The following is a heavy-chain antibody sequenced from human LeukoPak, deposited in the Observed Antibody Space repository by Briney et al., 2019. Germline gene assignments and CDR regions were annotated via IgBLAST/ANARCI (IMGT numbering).Heavy chain of an antibody. CDR3: ARDVSWNNWFDP. CDR1: GGSISSYY. V-gene: IGHV4-59*01. J-gene: IGHJ5*02. Sequence: SETLSLTCTVSGGSISSYYWSWIRQPPGKGLEWIGYIYYSGSTNYNPSLKSRVTISVDTSKNQFSLKLSSVTAADTAVYYCARDVSWNNWFDPWGQGTLVTVSS. D-gene: IGHD6-13*01. CDR2: IYYSGST.